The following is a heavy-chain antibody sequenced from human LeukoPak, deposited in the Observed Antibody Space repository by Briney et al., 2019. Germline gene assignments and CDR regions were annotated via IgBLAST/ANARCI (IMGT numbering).Heavy chain of an antibody. V-gene: IGHV4-38-2*01. J-gene: IGHJ6*03. CDR2: FYHSGST. CDR3: ARIGPKRVVPAASTMDV. D-gene: IGHD2-2*01. CDR1: GYSISSGYY. Sequence: SETLSLTCAVSGYSISSGYYWGWIRQPPGKGLEWVGSFYHSGSTYYNPSLKSRVTISVDTSKNQFSLKLSSVTAADTAVYYCARIGPKRVVPAASTMDVWGKGTTVTVSS.